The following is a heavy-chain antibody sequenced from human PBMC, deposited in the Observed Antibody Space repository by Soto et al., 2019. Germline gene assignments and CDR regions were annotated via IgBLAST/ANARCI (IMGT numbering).Heavy chain of an antibody. V-gene: IGHV4-34*01. Sequence: LSLTCAVYGGSFSGHSWTWIRQSPGKGLEWIGDINHSGRVNYSPSLKSRVTISLDTSKNQFSLTLSAVTAADTAMYYCSTRAYDTNGYYRFDPWGQGTLVTVS. D-gene: IGHD3-22*01. CDR2: INHSGRV. CDR1: GGSFSGHS. J-gene: IGHJ5*01. CDR3: STRAYDTNGYYRFDP.